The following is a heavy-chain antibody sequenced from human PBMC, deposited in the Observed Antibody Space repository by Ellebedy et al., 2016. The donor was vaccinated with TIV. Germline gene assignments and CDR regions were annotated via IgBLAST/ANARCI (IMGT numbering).Heavy chain of an antibody. V-gene: IGHV3-74*01. CDR1: GFTFSIYW. D-gene: IGHD3-3*01. J-gene: IGHJ6*02. CDR3: ARESGYYGMDV. CDR2: INGDGSST. Sequence: GGSLRLXCAASGFTFSIYWIHWVRQVPGKGLVWVSRINGDGSSTTYADSVKGRFTISRDNAKNTLYLQMNSLRAEDTAVYSCARESGYYGMDVWGQGTTVTVSS.